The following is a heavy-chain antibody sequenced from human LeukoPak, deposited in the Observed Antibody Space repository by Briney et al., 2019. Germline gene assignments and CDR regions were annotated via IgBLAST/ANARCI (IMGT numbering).Heavy chain of an antibody. Sequence: PGGSLRLSCAASGFIFSNYAMMWVRQAPGKGLEWVSSVTGRGGGTFYADSVKGRFTISGDNSQNTLYLQMNSLGAEDTAVYYCAKGAASALVDWFDPWGQGTLVTVSS. V-gene: IGHV3-23*01. CDR1: GFIFSNYA. CDR2: VTGRGGGT. CDR3: AKGAASALVDWFDP. D-gene: IGHD6-25*01. J-gene: IGHJ5*02.